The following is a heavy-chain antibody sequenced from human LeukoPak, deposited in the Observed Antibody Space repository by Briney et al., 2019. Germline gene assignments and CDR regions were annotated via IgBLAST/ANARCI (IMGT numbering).Heavy chain of an antibody. CDR2: IYDRGST. CDR1: GASISIHY. CDR3: AKIEVGRFDP. J-gene: IGHJ5*02. V-gene: IGHV4-59*07. D-gene: IGHD1-26*01. Sequence: SDTLSLTCTLTGASISIHYWCCLPQTPEAAREGIGDIYDRGSTTYNPSLKSRVSISVDTSRNQFSLNLRSVTAADTAVYYCAKIEVGRFDPWGQGTLVTVSS.